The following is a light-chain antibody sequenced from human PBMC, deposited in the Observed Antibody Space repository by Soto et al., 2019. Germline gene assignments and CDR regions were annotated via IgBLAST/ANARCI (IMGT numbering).Light chain of an antibody. J-gene: IGLJ3*02. Sequence: QSALTQPASVSGSPGQSITISCTGTRRDVGGYNYVSWYQQYPGKSPKLMIYEVSNRPSGVSNRFSGSKSGNTASLTISGLQAEDEADYYCSSYTSSSTLVFGGGTQLTVL. CDR1: RRDVGGYNY. CDR3: SSYTSSSTLV. V-gene: IGLV2-14*01. CDR2: EVS.